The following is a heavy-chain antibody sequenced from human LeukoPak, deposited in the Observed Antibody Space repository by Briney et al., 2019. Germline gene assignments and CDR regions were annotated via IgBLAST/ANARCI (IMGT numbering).Heavy chain of an antibody. CDR1: RFTFSNYG. D-gene: IGHD3-22*01. V-gene: IGHV3-30*02. CDR3: AKNRDSSDFPRDFDY. J-gene: IGHJ4*02. Sequence: PGGSLRLSCAASRFTFSNYGMHWVRQTPGKGLEWVAFIRHDGSYQQYAGSVKGRFTVSRDNSKATVYLQMNSLRTEDTAVYYCAKNRDSSDFPRDFDYWGQGTLVTVSS. CDR2: IRHDGSYQ.